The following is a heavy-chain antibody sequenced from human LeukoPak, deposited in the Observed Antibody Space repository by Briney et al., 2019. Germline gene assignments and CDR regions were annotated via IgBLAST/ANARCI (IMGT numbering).Heavy chain of an antibody. CDR2: INAGNGNT. CDR3: AATPASFAVTTVGYGMDV. J-gene: IGHJ6*02. V-gene: IGHV1-3*01. CDR1: GYTFTSYA. Sequence: ASVKVSCKASGYTFTSYAMHWARQAPGQRLEWMGWINAGNGNTKYSQKFQGRVTITRDTSASTAYMELSSLRSEDTAVYYCAATPASFAVTTVGYGMDVWGQGTTVTVSS. D-gene: IGHD4-11*01.